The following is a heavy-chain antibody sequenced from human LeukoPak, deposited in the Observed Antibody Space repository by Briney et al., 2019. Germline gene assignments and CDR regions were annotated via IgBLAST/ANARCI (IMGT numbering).Heavy chain of an antibody. D-gene: IGHD2-2*01. CDR2: INHSGST. Sequence: SETLCVTCAVYGGSFSGHYWGWIRQPPGKVLELIGEINHSGSTKYNPSLKSRVTISVDTSTNQFSLKLSSVTAADTAVYYCARGAPRSVPAQGEFDYWGQGTLVTVSS. V-gene: IGHV4-34*01. J-gene: IGHJ4*02. CDR1: GGSFSGHY. CDR3: ARGAPRSVPAQGEFDY.